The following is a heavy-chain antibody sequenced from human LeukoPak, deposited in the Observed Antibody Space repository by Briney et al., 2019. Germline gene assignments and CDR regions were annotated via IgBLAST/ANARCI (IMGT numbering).Heavy chain of an antibody. CDR1: GGTFSSYA. J-gene: IGHJ4*02. Sequence: SVKVSCKASGGTFSSYAISWVRQAPGQGLEWMGGIIPIFGTANYAQKFQGRVTITTDESTSTAYMELSSLRSEDTAVYYCARYCSSTSCYTYFDYWGQGTLVTVSS. D-gene: IGHD2-2*02. CDR3: ARYCSSTSCYTYFDY. CDR2: IIPIFGTA. V-gene: IGHV1-69*05.